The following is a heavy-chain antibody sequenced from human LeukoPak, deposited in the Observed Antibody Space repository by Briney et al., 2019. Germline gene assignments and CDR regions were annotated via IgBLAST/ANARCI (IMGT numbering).Heavy chain of an antibody. CDR2: TNGDGSDT. D-gene: IGHD5-12*01. Sequence: TGGSLRLSCAASGFTFTRYLMHWVRQAPGRGLVWVSCTNGDGSDTSYADSVKGRFTISRDNAKNTLHLQMNSLRVEDTAVYYCVSGYDNTDFEFWGQGTLVTVSS. J-gene: IGHJ4*02. CDR3: VSGYDNTDFEF. CDR1: GFTFTRYL. V-gene: IGHV3-74*01.